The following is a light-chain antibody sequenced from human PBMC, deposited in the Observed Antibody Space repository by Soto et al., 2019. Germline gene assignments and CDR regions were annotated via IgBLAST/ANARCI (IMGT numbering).Light chain of an antibody. CDR1: QGISSY. CDR2: AAS. CDR3: QQYYSSPPT. Sequence: AIRMTQSPSSFSASTGDRVTITCRASQGISSYLAWYQQKPGNAPKLLIYAASTVQSGVPSRVSGSGSGTDFTLTISCLQSEDCATYYCQQYYSSPPTFGQGTKVDIK. J-gene: IGKJ1*01. V-gene: IGKV1-8*01.